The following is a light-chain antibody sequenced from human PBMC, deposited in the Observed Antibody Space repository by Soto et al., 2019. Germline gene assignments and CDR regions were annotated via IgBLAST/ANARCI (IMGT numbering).Light chain of an antibody. V-gene: IGKV3-15*01. CDR3: QQYNNWRPWT. CDR2: GAS. Sequence: EIVMTQSPATLSVSPGERATLSCRASQSVSSNFAWYQQKPGQAPRLLIYGASTRATGIPARFSGSGSRTEFTLTTSSLQSEDVGVDYCQQYNNWRPWTVGEGTKVDIQ. CDR1: QSVSSN. J-gene: IGKJ1*01.